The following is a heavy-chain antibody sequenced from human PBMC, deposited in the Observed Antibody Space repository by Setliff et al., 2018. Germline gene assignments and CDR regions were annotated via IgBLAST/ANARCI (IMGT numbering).Heavy chain of an antibody. V-gene: IGHV4-39*01. CDR2: IYYTGTA. CDR1: GDSISSTSYQ. Sequence: TLSLTCTVSGDSISSTSYQWGWVRQPPGKGLEWIGSIYYTGTAYYNPPLKSRVNTSIDTSKNQFSLKLSSVTAADTAVYYCARARYGSGGRCYWKWLDSWDQGTLVTVSS. CDR3: ARARYGSGGRCYWKWLDS. D-gene: IGHD2-15*01. J-gene: IGHJ5*01.